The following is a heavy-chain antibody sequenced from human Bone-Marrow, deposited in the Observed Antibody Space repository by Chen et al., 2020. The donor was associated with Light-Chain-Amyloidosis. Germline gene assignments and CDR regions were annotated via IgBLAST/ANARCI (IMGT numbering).Heavy chain of an antibody. D-gene: IGHD3-22*01. J-gene: IGHJ4*02. CDR3: ARDYESRRIYYDSSGYFDY. CDR2: ISYDGSNK. Sequence: QVQLVEFGGGVVQPGRSLRLSCAASGFTFSSYAMHWVRQAPGKGLEWVAVISYDGSNKYYADSVKGRFTISRDNSKNTLYLQMNSLRAEDTAVYYCARDYESRRIYYDSSGYFDYWGQGTLVTVSS. CDR1: GFTFSSYA. V-gene: IGHV3-30*04.